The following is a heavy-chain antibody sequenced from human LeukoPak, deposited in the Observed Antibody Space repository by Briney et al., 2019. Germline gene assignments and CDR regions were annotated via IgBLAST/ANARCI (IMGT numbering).Heavy chain of an antibody. V-gene: IGHV4-39*07. J-gene: IGHJ4*02. CDR1: GGSLSGHY. CDR2: IYYSGST. D-gene: IGHD6-19*01. CDR3: ARNFSSGWFDY. Sequence: SETLSLTCTVSGGSLSGHYWGWIRQPPGKGLEWIGSIYYSGSTSYNPSLKSRVTISVDTSKNQFSLKLSSVTAADTAVYYCARNFSSGWFDYWGQGTLVTVSS.